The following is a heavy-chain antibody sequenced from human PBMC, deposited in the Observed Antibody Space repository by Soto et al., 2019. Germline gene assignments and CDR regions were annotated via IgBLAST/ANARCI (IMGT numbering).Heavy chain of an antibody. Sequence: EVQLLESGGGLVQPGGSLRLSCAASGFTFSSYAMSWVRQAPGRGLEWVSTITNGAGGVKYYADSVKGRFSISRDNSKNTLFLQMNSLRVDDTAVYYCAKFAVTVTSGWYNDFWGQGTLVTVSS. D-gene: IGHD6-19*01. V-gene: IGHV3-23*01. J-gene: IGHJ4*02. CDR3: AKFAVTVTSGWYNDF. CDR1: GFTFSSYA. CDR2: ITNGAGGVK.